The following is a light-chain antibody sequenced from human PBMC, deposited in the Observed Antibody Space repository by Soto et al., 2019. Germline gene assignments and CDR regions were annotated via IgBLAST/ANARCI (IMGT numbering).Light chain of an antibody. CDR3: QQYNSWPRA. Sequence: EIVMTQSPATLSVSPGEGATLSCRASQSVSNNLAWYQQKPGQAPRLLIYGASTRATGIPARFSGSGSGTEFTLTISSLQSEDFAIYLCQQYNSWPRAFGQGTKVEIK. CDR1: QSVSNN. V-gene: IGKV3-15*01. J-gene: IGKJ1*01. CDR2: GAS.